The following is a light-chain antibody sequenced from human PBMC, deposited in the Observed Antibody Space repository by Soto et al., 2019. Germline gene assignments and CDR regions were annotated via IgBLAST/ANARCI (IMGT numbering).Light chain of an antibody. Sequence: QSVLTQPPSVSGAPGQRVTISCTGISSNIGAGYDVHWYQQLPGTAPKLLIYGNSNRPSGVPDRFSGSKSGTSASLAITGLQAEDEADYSCQSYASSLSGSVVFGGGTKLTVL. CDR3: QSYASSLSGSVV. CDR2: GNS. CDR1: SSNIGAGYD. V-gene: IGLV1-40*01. J-gene: IGLJ2*01.